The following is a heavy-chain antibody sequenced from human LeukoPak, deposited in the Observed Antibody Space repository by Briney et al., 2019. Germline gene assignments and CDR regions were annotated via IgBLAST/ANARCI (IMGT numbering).Heavy chain of an antibody. D-gene: IGHD6-19*01. CDR1: GFTVSSND. J-gene: IGHJ4*02. V-gene: IGHV3-66*01. CDR2: IYSGGST. Sequence: GGSLRLSCAASGFTVSSNDMSWVRQAPGKGLGWVSVIYSGGSTYYADSVKGRFTIYRDNSKNTLYLQMNSLRAEDTAVYYCAKDPTHSSGWYSGYWGQGTLVTVSS. CDR3: AKDPTHSSGWYSGY.